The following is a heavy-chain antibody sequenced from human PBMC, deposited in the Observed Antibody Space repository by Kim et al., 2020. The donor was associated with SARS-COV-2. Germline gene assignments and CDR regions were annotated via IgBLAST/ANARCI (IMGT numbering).Heavy chain of an antibody. D-gene: IGHD2-2*01. CDR3: AKVYCSSTSCYFDY. J-gene: IGHJ4*02. V-gene: IGHV3-23*01. Sequence: ADSVKGRFTISRDNSKNTLYLQMNSLRAEDTAVYYCAKVYCSSTSCYFDYWGQGTLVTVSS.